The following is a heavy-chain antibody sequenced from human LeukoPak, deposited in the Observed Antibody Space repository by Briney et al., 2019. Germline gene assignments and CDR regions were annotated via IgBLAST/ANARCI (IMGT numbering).Heavy chain of an antibody. CDR3: AREVSGELLSSRWFDP. D-gene: IGHD1-26*01. V-gene: IGHV1-2*06. CDR2: INPNSGGT. J-gene: IGHJ5*02. Sequence: ASVKVSCKASGYTFTGYYMHWVRQAPGQGLEWMGRINPNSGGTNYAQKFQGRVTMTRDTSISTAYMELSRLRSDDTAVYYCAREVSGELLSSRWFDPRGQGTLVTVSS. CDR1: GYTFTGYY.